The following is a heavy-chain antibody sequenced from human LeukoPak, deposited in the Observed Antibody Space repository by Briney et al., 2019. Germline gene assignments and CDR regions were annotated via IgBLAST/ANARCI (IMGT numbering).Heavy chain of an antibody. V-gene: IGHV4-4*02. J-gene: IGHJ4*02. D-gene: IGHD4-17*01. CDR1: GGSISSSNW. CDR3: ARGYYGDPPVGFDY. Sequence: SETLSLTCAVSGGSISSSNWWSWVRQPPGKGLEWIGEINHSGSTNYNPSLKSRVTISVDTSKNQFSLKLSSVTAADTAVYYCARGYYGDPPVGFDYWGQGTLVTVSS. CDR2: INHSGST.